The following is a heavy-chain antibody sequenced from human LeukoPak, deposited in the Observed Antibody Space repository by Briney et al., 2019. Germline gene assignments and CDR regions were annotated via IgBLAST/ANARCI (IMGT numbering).Heavy chain of an antibody. CDR3: ARVSDSGYDSDY. J-gene: IGHJ4*02. CDR2: ISSSSSFI. V-gene: IGHV3-21*01. Sequence: PGGSLRLSCAASGFTFSSYSMNWVRQAPGKGLEWVSSISSSSSFIYYADSVKGRFTISRDNAKNSLYLQMNSLRAEDTAVYYCARVSDSGYDSDYWGQGTLVTVSS. CDR1: GFTFSSYS. D-gene: IGHD5-12*01.